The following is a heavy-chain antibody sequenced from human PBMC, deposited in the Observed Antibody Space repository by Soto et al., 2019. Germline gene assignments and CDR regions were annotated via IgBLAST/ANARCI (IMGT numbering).Heavy chain of an antibody. Sequence: QMKLQESGPGLVKPSETLSLTCTVSGGSISIYYWSWIRQPPGKGLEWLGYISYSGSTNYNPSLKRRVTRSVDTSNNQFSLKLSAVTAADTAVYYCARHKEGGYCSGGRCYGGAWFDPWGQGTLVTVSS. CDR2: ISYSGST. CDR3: ARHKEGGYCSGGRCYGGAWFDP. CDR1: GGSISIYY. D-gene: IGHD2-15*01. V-gene: IGHV4-59*08. J-gene: IGHJ5*02.